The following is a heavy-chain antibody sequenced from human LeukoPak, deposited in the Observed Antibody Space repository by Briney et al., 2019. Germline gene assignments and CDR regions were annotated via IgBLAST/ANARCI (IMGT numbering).Heavy chain of an antibody. CDR1: GGSFSGYY. V-gene: IGHV4-34*01. D-gene: IGHD3-10*01. Sequence: SETLSLTCAVYGGSFSGYYWSWIRQPPGKGLEWIGEINHSGSTNYNPSLKSRVTISVDTSKNQFSLKLSSVTAADTAVYHCARRSGGMGFDYWGQGTLVTVSS. CDR3: ARRSGGMGFDY. CDR2: INHSGST. J-gene: IGHJ4*02.